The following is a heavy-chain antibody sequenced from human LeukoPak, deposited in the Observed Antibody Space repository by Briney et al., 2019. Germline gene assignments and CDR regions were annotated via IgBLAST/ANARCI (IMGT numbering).Heavy chain of an antibody. CDR3: ATYPEPVYGGNSYENFDY. J-gene: IGHJ4*02. Sequence: ASVKVSCKVSRYTLTELSMHWVRQAPGKGLEWMRGFDPEDGETIYAQKFQGRVTMTEDTSTDTAYMELSSLRSEDTAVYYCATYPEPVYGGNSYENFDYWGQGTLVTVSS. V-gene: IGHV1-24*01. CDR1: RYTLTELS. CDR2: FDPEDGET. D-gene: IGHD4-23*01.